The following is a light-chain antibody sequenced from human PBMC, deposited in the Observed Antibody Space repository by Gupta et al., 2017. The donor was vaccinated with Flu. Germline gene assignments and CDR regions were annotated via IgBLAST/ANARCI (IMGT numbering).Light chain of an antibody. CDR2: STS. Sequence: DIQMTQFPSSLSASVGDRVTITCRASQSIARYLNWYQQHPGKAPKLLIYSTSTLQSGVPSRFSDSGSGTDFTLTISRLRPEDFATYYCQQSHSTPYTFGQGTKVEF. CDR1: QSIARY. V-gene: IGKV1-39*01. J-gene: IGKJ2*01. CDR3: QQSHSTPYT.